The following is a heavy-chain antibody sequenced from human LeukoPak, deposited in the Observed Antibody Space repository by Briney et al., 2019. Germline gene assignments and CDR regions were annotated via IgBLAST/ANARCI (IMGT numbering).Heavy chain of an antibody. V-gene: IGHV3-74*03. CDR1: GFTFSTYW. CDR2: INSDGSTT. CDR3: ARVGGPGWYGY. D-gene: IGHD6-19*01. Sequence: GGSLRLSCAASGFTFSTYWMHWVRQVPGKGLVWVSRINSDGSTTTNAGSVKGRFTITRGNAKNTLYLQMNSLRAEDTALYYCARVGGPGWYGYWGQGTLDTVSS. J-gene: IGHJ4*02.